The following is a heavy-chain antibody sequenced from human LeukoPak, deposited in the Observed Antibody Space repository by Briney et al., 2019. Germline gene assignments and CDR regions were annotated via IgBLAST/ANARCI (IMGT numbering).Heavy chain of an antibody. CDR3: ARTKQWLVPDY. CDR2: INHSGST. CDR1: GGSFSGYY. J-gene: IGHJ4*02. D-gene: IGHD6-19*01. Sequence: SETLSLTCAVYGGSFSGYYWSWIRQPPGKGLEWNGEINHSGSTNYNPSLKGRVTISVDTSKNQFSLKLSSVTAADTAVYYCARTKQWLVPDYWGQGTLVTVSS. V-gene: IGHV4-34*01.